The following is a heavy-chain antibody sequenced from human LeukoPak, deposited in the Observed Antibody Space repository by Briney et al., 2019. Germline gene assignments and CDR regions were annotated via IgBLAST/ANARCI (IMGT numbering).Heavy chain of an antibody. CDR1: GFTFSSYA. Sequence: GGSLRLSCAASGFTFSSYAMHWVRQAPGKGLEWVAGISYDGSNKYYADSVKGRFTISRDNSKNTLYLQMNSLRAEDTAVYYCHSGSYWGGFDYWGQGTLVTVSS. J-gene: IGHJ4*02. CDR3: HSGSYWGGFDY. CDR2: ISYDGSNK. V-gene: IGHV3-30-3*01. D-gene: IGHD1-26*01.